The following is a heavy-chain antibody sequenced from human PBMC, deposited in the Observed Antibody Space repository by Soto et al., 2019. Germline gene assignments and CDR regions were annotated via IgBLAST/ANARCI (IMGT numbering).Heavy chain of an antibody. J-gene: IGHJ4*02. CDR3: ARGAQQLDPYYFDY. V-gene: IGHV6-1*01. CDR1: GDSFSSNIAA. Sequence: PXHTLSLTFAISGDSFSSNIAAWNWIRQSPSRGLEWLGRTYYRSKWYNDYAVSVKSRITINPDTSKNQFSLQLNSVTPEDTAVYYCARGAQQLDPYYFDYWGQGTLVTVSS. CDR2: TYYRSKWYN. D-gene: IGHD6-13*01.